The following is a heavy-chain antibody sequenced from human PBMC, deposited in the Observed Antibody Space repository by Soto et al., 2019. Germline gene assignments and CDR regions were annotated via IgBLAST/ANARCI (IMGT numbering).Heavy chain of an antibody. V-gene: IGHV3-30-3*01. CDR3: VRVGWGYSYGNGMDG. CDR1: GFAFSGYS. Sequence: GGSLRLSCLASGFAFSGYSMHWVSQAQGKGLDWVAVIQHDGSEIYYADSVKDRFTISKDDSKNTLHLQMNALRVADTALSYCVRVGWGYSYGNGMDGWGQGTTVTVSS. CDR2: IQHDGSEI. D-gene: IGHD5-18*01. J-gene: IGHJ6*02.